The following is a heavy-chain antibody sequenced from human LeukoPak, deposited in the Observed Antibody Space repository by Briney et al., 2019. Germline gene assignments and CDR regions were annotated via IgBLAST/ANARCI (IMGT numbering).Heavy chain of an antibody. J-gene: IGHJ6*02. CDR3: GSGGMDV. V-gene: IGHV3-53*04. CDR1: GFTLSSNY. CDR2: IYSGGST. Sequence: GGSLRLPCAASGFTLSSNYMSWVRQSPGKGLEWVSVIYSGGSTYYADSVKGRFTIYRQNSKNTLYLQMNSLRAEDTAVYYCGSGGMDVWGQGTTVTVSS.